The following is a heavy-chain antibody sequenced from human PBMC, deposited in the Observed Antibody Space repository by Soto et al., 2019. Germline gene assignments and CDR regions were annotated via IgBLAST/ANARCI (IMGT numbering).Heavy chain of an antibody. Sequence: SETLSLTCTVSGGSISSGDYYWSWIRQPPGKGLEWIGEINHSGSTNYNPSLKSRVTISVDTSKNQFSLKLSSVTAADTAVYYCARSSSRDILTGYSPIPYYYYGMDVWGQGTTVTVSS. J-gene: IGHJ6*02. D-gene: IGHD3-9*01. CDR3: ARSSSRDILTGYSPIPYYYYGMDV. CDR2: INHSGST. V-gene: IGHV4-39*07. CDR1: GGSISSGDYY.